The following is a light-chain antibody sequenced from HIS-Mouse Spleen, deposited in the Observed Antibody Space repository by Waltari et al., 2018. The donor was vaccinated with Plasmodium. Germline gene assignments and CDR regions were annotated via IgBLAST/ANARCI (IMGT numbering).Light chain of an antibody. J-gene: IGLJ1*01. V-gene: IGLV2-14*03. Sequence: QSALTQPASVSGSPGQSITISCTGTSSDVGGYNYVSWYQQHPGNAPKLMIYDVRNRPSGVFNRFSGSKSGNTASLTISGLQAEDDADYYCSSYTSSSTLNYVFGTGTKVTVL. CDR1: SSDVGGYNY. CDR2: DVR. CDR3: SSYTSSSTLNYV.